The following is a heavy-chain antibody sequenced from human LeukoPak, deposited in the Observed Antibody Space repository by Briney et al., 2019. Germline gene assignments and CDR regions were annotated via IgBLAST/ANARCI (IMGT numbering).Heavy chain of an antibody. V-gene: IGHV4-4*07. CDR1: GGSITGYF. Sequence: SSETLSLTCTVSGGSITGYFCSWIRQSAGKGLEWIGRIYSSGSTNYNPSFKSRVTMSVDTSNNQFSLKLNSVTAADTALYYCARELSSWPNCLDPSGQGTLVTVSS. D-gene: IGHD6-13*01. CDR3: ARELSSWPNCLDP. J-gene: IGHJ5*02. CDR2: IYSSGST.